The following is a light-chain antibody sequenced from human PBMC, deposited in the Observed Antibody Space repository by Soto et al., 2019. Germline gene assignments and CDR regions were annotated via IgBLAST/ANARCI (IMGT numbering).Light chain of an antibody. CDR2: EVS. J-gene: IGLJ1*01. V-gene: IGLV2-14*03. CDR3: SSYTTSTTVV. Sequence: QSVLTQPASVFGSPGQSITFSCTGTSSDVGGYNFVSWYQQHPGKAPKLMIYEVSSRPSGVSNRFSGSKSGNTASLTISGLQPEDEADYYCSSYTTSTTVVFGIGIHVTVL. CDR1: SSDVGGYNF.